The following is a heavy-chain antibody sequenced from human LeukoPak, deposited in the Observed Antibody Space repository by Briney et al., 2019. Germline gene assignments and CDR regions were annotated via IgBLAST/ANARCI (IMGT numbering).Heavy chain of an antibody. CDR2: IRNKANSYTT. J-gene: IGHJ4*02. CDR1: GFTFSDHY. CDR3: ATSAGAPGTD. V-gene: IGHV3-72*01. Sequence: PGGSLRLSCAASGFTFSDHYMDWVRQAPGKGLEWVCRIRNKANSYTTEYAASVKGRFTVSRDDSKNSLFLQMNSLRAEDTAMYYCATSAGAPGTDWGQGTLVIVSS. D-gene: IGHD6-13*01.